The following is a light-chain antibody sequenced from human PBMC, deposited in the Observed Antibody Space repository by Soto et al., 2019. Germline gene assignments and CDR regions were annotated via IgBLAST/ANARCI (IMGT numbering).Light chain of an antibody. CDR1: SSEVGDYNY. J-gene: IGLJ1*01. V-gene: IGLV2-14*01. Sequence: QSALTQPASVSGSPGQSITISCTGTSSEVGDYNYVSWYQQHPGKGPKLGIFDVSDRRSGVSNRFSGSKSGNTASLTISGLQAEDEADYYCSSYTRSSTLVFGTGAKLTVL. CDR2: DVS. CDR3: SSYTRSSTLV.